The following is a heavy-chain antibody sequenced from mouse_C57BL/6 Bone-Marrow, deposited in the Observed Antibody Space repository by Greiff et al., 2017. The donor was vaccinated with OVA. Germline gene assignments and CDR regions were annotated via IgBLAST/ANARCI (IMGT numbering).Heavy chain of an antibody. V-gene: IGHV5-9-1*02. CDR1: GFTFSSYA. CDR2: ISSGGDYI. CDR3: TRLLDAMDY. D-gene: IGHD2-1*01. J-gene: IGHJ4*01. Sequence: EVKLEESGEGLVKPGGSLKLSCAASGFTFSSYAMSWVRQTPEKRLEWVAYISSGGDYIYYADPVKGRFTISRDNARNTLYLQMSSLKSEDTAMYYCTRLLDAMDYWGQGTSVTVSS.